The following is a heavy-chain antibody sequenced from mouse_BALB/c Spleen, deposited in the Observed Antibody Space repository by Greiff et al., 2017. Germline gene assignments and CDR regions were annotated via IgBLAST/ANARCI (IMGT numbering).Heavy chain of an antibody. CDR1: GFTFSSYG. CDR3: ARLGFDY. J-gene: IGHJ2*01. Sequence: EVKVVESGGDLVKPGGSLKLSCAASGFTFSSYGMSWVRQTPDKRLEWVATISSGGSYTYYPDSVKGRFTISRDNAKNTLSLQMSSLKSEDTAMYYCARLGFDYWGQGTTLTVSS. V-gene: IGHV5-6*01. CDR2: ISSGGSYT.